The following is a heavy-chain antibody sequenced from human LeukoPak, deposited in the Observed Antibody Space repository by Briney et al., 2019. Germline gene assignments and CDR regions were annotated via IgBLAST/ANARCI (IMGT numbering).Heavy chain of an antibody. V-gene: IGHV1-2*02. CDR2: INPNSGGT. J-gene: IGHJ4*02. CDR3: ARESGYHFDY. CDR1: GYTFTAYY. Sequence: ASVKVSCKVSGYTFTAYYMHWVRQAPGQGLEWMGWINPNSGGTHYAQRFQGRVTMTGDTSITTAYMELSSLRSDDTAVFYCARESGYHFDYWGQGTLVTVSS. D-gene: IGHD5-18*01.